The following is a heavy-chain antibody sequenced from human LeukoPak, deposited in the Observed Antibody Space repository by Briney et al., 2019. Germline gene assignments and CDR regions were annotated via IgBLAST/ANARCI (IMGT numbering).Heavy chain of an antibody. CDR1: GGSISSYY. V-gene: IGHV4-59*01. D-gene: IGHD5-18*01. Sequence: SETLSLTCTVSGGSISSYYWSWIRQPPGKGLEWIGYIYYSGSTNYNPSLKSRVTISVDTSKNQFSLKLSSVTAADTAVYYCARDRGPWIQLWYYYGMDVWGQGTTVTVSS. CDR2: IYYSGST. CDR3: ARDRGPWIQLWYYYGMDV. J-gene: IGHJ6*02.